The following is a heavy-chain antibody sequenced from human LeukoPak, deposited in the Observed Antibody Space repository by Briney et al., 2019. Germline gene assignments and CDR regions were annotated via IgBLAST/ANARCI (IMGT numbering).Heavy chain of an antibody. CDR2: IYYSGSI. Sequence: SETLSLTCTVSDGSISSYYWSWIRQSPGKGLEWIGNIYYSGSINYNPSLKSRVTISVDTSKNQFSLKLSSVTAADTAVYYCARVYYSNSYDYWYFDLWGRGTLVTVSS. V-gene: IGHV4-59*01. CDR1: DGSISSYY. J-gene: IGHJ2*01. D-gene: IGHD6-13*01. CDR3: ARVYYSNSYDYWYFDL.